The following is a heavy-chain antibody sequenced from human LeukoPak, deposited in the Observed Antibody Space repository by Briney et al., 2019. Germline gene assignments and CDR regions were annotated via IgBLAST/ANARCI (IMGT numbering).Heavy chain of an antibody. CDR2: VNPSGGTM. CDR3: ARGRPGSGWSFDY. CDR1: GYTFTTYY. Sequence: ASVKVSCKTSGYTFTTYYMHWVRQAPGQGLEWMGIVNPSGGTMNYAQKFQGRVTMTRDTSTTTLYMELSSLRSEDTAVYYCARGRPGSGWSFDYWGQGTLVTVSS. D-gene: IGHD6-19*01. J-gene: IGHJ4*02. V-gene: IGHV1-46*01.